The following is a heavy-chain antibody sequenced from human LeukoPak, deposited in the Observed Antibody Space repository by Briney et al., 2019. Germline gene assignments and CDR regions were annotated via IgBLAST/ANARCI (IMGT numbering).Heavy chain of an antibody. J-gene: IGHJ4*02. CDR1: GYTFTSYD. D-gene: IGHD6-19*01. CDR2: MNPNSGNT. V-gene: IGHV1-8*01. Sequence: ASVKVSCKASGYTFTSYDINWVRQATGQGLEWMGWMNPNSGNTGYAQKFQGRVTVTRNTSISTAYMELSSLRSEDTAVYYCARGTYRRIAVAGTVDYWGQGTLVTVSS. CDR3: ARGTYRRIAVAGTVDY.